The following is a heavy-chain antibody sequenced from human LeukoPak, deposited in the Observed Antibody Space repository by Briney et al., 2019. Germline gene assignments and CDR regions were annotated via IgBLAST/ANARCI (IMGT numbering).Heavy chain of an antibody. Sequence: PGGSLRLSCAASGFTFSSYAMSWVRQAPGKGLEWVSAISGSGGSTYYADSAKGRFTISRDNSKNTLYLQMNSLRAEDTAVYYCAKDRGITIFGVVIDAFDIWGQGTMVTVSS. CDR3: AKDRGITIFGVVIDAFDI. CDR1: GFTFSSYA. CDR2: ISGSGGST. J-gene: IGHJ3*02. V-gene: IGHV3-23*01. D-gene: IGHD3-3*01.